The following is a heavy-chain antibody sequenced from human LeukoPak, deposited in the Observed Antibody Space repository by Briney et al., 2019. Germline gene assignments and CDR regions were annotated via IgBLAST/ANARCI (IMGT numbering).Heavy chain of an antibody. V-gene: IGHV4-4*07. CDR3: AREGSSSSSNWFDP. CDR1: GGSISSYY. CDR2: IYTSGST. J-gene: IGHJ5*02. D-gene: IGHD6-6*01. Sequence: PSETLSLTCTVSGGSISSYYWSWIRQPAGKGLEWIGRIYTSGSTTYNPSLKSRVTISVDTSKNQFSLKLSSVTAADTAVYYCAREGSSSSSNWFDPWGQGTLVTVSS.